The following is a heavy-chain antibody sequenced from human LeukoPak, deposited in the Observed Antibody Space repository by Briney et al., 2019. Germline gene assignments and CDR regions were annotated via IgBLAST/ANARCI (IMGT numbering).Heavy chain of an antibody. J-gene: IGHJ6*03. Sequence: SVKVSRKASGYTFIRYDINWVRQPTGQGLEWMGWINPNSGNTGYAQKFQGRHTITRNTPISTAYMELSSLRSEDTAVYYCARRGYSYGQVYYYYCMDVWGKGTTVTVSS. CDR3: ARRGYSYGQVYYYYCMDV. CDR2: INPNSGNT. D-gene: IGHD5-18*01. CDR1: GYTFIRYD. V-gene: IGHV1-8*03.